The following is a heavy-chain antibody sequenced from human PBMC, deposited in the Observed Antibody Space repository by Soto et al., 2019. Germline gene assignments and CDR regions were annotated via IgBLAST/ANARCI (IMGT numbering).Heavy chain of an antibody. Sequence: QVQLVQSGAEMKEPGSSVKVSCKTSGGTFSSSAISWLRQAPGQGLEWMGGIIPLFRTPDYAQQFQGRVKIDADESTSTAYMELSSLRSEDTAVYYCARDNDRLQLGGNYCYILDVWGQGTTITVSS. D-gene: IGHD4-4*01. CDR2: IIPLFRTP. CDR3: ARDNDRLQLGGNYCYILDV. V-gene: IGHV1-69*12. J-gene: IGHJ6*02. CDR1: GGTFSSSA.